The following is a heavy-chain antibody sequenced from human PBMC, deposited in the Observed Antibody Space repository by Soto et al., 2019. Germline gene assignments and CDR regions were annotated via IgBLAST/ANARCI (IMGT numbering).Heavy chain of an antibody. D-gene: IGHD6-13*01. J-gene: IGHJ4*02. V-gene: IGHV1-69*01. Sequence: QVQLVQSGAEVKKPGSSVKVSCKASGGTFSSYAISWVRQAPGQGLEWMGGIIPIFGTANYAQKFQGRVTITADESTSTAYMELSSLRSXXXXXYYCASSSQQLVTYWGQGTLVTVSS. CDR3: ASSSQQLVTY. CDR1: GGTFSSYA. CDR2: IIPIFGTA.